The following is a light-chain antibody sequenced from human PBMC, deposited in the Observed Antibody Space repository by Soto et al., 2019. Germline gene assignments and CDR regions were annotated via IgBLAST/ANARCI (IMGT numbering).Light chain of an antibody. J-gene: IGLJ2*01. V-gene: IGLV1-47*01. Sequence: QSVLTQPPSASGTPGQRVTISCSGSSSNIGSNYVYWYQQLPGTAPKLLIYRNNQRPSGVPDRFSGSKSGPSASLAISGVRSEDEADYYCTAWDDTLRGPLFGGGTKL. CDR1: SSNIGSNY. CDR3: TAWDDTLRGPL. CDR2: RNN.